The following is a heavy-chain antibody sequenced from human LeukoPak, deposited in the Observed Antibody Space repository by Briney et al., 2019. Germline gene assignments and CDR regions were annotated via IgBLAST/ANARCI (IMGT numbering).Heavy chain of an antibody. CDR2: INPSGGST. D-gene: IGHD5-24*01. J-gene: IGHJ4*02. Sequence: ASVKVSCRASGNTFTTYYMHWVRQAPGQGLQWMGIINPSGGSTSYAQKFQGRVTMTRDTSTSTVYMELSSLRSDDTAIYYCARSVKMPTIVHWGQGTLVAVSS. V-gene: IGHV1-46*03. CDR1: GNTFTTYY. CDR3: ARSVKMPTIVH.